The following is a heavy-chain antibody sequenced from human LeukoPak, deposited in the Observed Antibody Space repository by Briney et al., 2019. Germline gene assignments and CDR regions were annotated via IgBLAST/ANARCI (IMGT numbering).Heavy chain of an antibody. V-gene: IGHV3-15*01. Sequence: GGSLRLSCAASGFTFSNAWMNWGRQAPGKGLEWVGRIKSKTDGETTDYAAPVKGRFTISRDDSKNTLYLQMNSLKTEDTAVYYCTTDLIAVADDDYWGQGTLVTVSS. CDR3: TTDLIAVADDDY. CDR2: IKSKTDGETT. D-gene: IGHD6-19*01. J-gene: IGHJ4*02. CDR1: GFTFSNAW.